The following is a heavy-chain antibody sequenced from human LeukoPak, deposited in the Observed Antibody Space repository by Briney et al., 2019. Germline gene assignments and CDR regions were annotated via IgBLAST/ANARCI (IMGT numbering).Heavy chain of an antibody. CDR2: IYSGGSA. Sequence: GGSLRLSCAASGFTVSSNYMSWVRQAPGKGLEWVSVIYSGGSAYNADSVKGRFTISRDNSKNTIYLQMNSLRAEDTAVYYCARWYANYWFFDLWGRGTLVTVSP. D-gene: IGHD2-2*01. V-gene: IGHV3-66*01. CDR1: GFTVSSNY. CDR3: ARWYANYWFFDL. J-gene: IGHJ2*01.